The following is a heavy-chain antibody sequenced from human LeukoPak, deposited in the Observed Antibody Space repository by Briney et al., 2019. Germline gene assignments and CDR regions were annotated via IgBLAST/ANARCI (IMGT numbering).Heavy chain of an antibody. CDR2: ISGSGGST. CDR1: GFTFSSYA. V-gene: IGHV3-23*01. CDR3: AKADSSSWYYFDY. J-gene: IGHJ4*02. D-gene: IGHD6-13*01. Sequence: GGSLRPSCAASGFTFSSYAMSWVRQAPGKGLEWVSAISGSGGSTYYADSVKGRFTISRDNSKNTLYLQMNSLRAEDTAVYYCAKADSSSWYYFDYWGQGTLATVSS.